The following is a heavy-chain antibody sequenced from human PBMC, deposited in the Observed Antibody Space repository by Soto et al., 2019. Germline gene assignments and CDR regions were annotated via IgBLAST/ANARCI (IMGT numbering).Heavy chain of an antibody. CDR3: AGDRRPYNWLDH. V-gene: IGHV1-2*02. J-gene: IGHJ5*02. Sequence: QVKLVQSGAEVKKPGASVKVSFKASGYTFTGYYMHWVRQAPGQGLEWMGWIHPHSGGTNYEQKFQGRVPMTRDASISTAYIELSRLRSDDTAVYYCAGDRRPYNWLDHWGQGTLVTVAS. CDR1: GYTFTGYY. CDR2: IHPHSGGT.